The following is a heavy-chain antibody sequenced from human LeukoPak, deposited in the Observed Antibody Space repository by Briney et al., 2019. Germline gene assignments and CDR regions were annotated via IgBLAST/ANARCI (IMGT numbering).Heavy chain of an antibody. D-gene: IGHD3-22*01. Sequence: SETLSLXCTVSGGSISSYYWSWIRQPPGKGLESLGYIYYSGSTNYNPSLKSRVTISVDTSKNQFSLKLSSVTAADTAVYYCARAKKAYYYDSSGYYLPYFDYWGQGTLVTVSS. CDR3: ARAKKAYYYDSSGYYLPYFDY. V-gene: IGHV4-59*01. J-gene: IGHJ4*02. CDR1: GGSISSYY. CDR2: IYYSGST.